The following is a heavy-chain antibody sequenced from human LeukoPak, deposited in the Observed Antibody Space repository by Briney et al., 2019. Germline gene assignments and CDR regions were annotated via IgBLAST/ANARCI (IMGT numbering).Heavy chain of an antibody. D-gene: IGHD3-16*01. CDR1: GGSISSYY. Sequence: SETLSLTCTVTGGSISSYYWSWIRQPRGKGLEWIGYIYYSGSTNYNPSLKSRVTISVDTSKNQFSLKLSSVTAADTAVYYCARGLITGYFDYWGQGTLVTVSS. CDR2: IYYSGST. V-gene: IGHV4-59*01. CDR3: ARGLITGYFDY. J-gene: IGHJ4*02.